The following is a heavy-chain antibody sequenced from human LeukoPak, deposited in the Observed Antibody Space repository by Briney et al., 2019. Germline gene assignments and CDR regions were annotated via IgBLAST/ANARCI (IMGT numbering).Heavy chain of an antibody. CDR2: ISYRGTT. V-gene: IGHV4-59*01. D-gene: IGHD1-14*01. CDR1: GGSINNYY. Sequence: SETLSLTCTVSGGSINNYYWSWIRQPPGKELEWIGYISYRGTTKYNSLLKSRVAMSVDTSKNQFSMRLTSVIAADTAVYYCARGVDGVAGWFDPWGQGTLVTVSS. J-gene: IGHJ5*02. CDR3: ARGVDGVAGWFDP.